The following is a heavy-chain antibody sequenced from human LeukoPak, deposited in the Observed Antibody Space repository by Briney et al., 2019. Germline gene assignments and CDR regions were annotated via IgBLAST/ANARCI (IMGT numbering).Heavy chain of an antibody. CDR1: GFTFSSYA. CDR2: ISGSGGST. V-gene: IGHV3-23*01. J-gene: IGHJ4*02. CDR3: AREGRRVWGSYRDDY. D-gene: IGHD3-16*02. Sequence: PGGSLRLSCAASGFTFSSYAMSWVRQAPGKGLEWVSAISGSGGSTYYADSVKGRFTISRDNAKNSLYLQMNSLRAEDTAVYYCAREGRRVWGSYRDDYWGQGTLVTVSS.